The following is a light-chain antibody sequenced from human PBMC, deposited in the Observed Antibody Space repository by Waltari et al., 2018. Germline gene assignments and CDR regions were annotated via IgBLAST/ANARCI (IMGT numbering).Light chain of an antibody. CDR1: SGHSTNV. CDR3: QTGGHGTWV. Sequence: QLVLTQSPSASASLGASVKLTCTLSSGHSTNVIAWLQKRPERGPRYLMKVNSDGSHNKGDEIPDRFSGSSSGAEHYLTISSRQSEDEADYYCQTGGHGTWVFSGGTKLTVL. CDR2: VNSDGSH. J-gene: IGLJ3*02. V-gene: IGLV4-69*01.